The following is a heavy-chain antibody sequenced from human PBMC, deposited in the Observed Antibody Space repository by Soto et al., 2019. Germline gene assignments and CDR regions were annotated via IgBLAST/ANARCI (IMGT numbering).Heavy chain of an antibody. J-gene: IGHJ6*02. V-gene: IGHV3-23*01. CDR2: VSPSGDST. Sequence: GWSLRLSCESSVFIFITYSMTWVRQVPGKGLEWVAAVSPSGDSTYYADSLKGRLTISRDNSKNTVFLQMNSLSADDTGLYYCVKEPDVWGQGISVTVSS. CDR1: VFIFITYS. CDR3: VKEPDV.